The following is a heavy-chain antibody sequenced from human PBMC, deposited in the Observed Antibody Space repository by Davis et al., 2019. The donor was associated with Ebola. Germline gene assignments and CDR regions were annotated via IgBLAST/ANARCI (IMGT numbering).Heavy chain of an antibody. CDR3: ARVNLWSRGWGMDV. CDR1: GFTFTDYY. D-gene: IGHD2-21*01. V-gene: IGHV3-11*06. CDR2: ISGDSLYT. Sequence: PGGSLRLSCAASGFTFTDYYMSWIRQAPGKGLEWVSYISGDSLYTNYADSVTGRFSTSRDNAQNSLLMQMKSLRDEDTAVYYCARVNLWSRGWGMDVWGQGTTVTVSS. J-gene: IGHJ6*02.